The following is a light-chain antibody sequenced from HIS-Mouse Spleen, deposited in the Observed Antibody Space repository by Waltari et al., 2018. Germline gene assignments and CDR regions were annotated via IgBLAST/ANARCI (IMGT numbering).Light chain of an antibody. Sequence: SYELTQPPSVSVSLGQMARITCSGEALPNKYAYWYQQKPGQFPVLVIYKDSERPSGIPERFSGSSSGTIVTLTISGVQAEDEADYYCLSADSSGTYVVFGGGTKLTVL. CDR2: KDS. CDR3: LSADSSGTYVV. CDR1: ALPNKY. V-gene: IGLV3-16*01. J-gene: IGLJ2*01.